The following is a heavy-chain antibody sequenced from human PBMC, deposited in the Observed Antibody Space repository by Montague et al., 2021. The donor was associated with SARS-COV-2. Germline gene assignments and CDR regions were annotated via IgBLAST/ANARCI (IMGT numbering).Heavy chain of an antibody. CDR3: ARKGSGRSDLAY. Sequence: SETLSLTCTVSGGSISSSSYYRGWIRQPPGKGLEWIGSIYYSGSTYYNPSLKSRVSVSVDKSWNQFSLRLTSVTAADTAIYYRARKGSGRSDLAYWGQRTLVTVSS. V-gene: IGHV4-39*07. J-gene: IGHJ4*02. CDR2: IYYSGST. D-gene: IGHD1-26*01. CDR1: GGSISSSSYY.